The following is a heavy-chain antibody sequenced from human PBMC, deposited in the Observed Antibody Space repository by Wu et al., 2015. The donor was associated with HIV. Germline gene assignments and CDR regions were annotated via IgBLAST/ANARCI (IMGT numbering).Heavy chain of an antibody. CDR3: ARAGLRLEELSLYKIIDY. Sequence: QVQLVQSGAEVRKPGASVKVSCKASGYTFTGYYMHWVRQAPGQGLEWMGWINPNSGGTNYAQKFQGRVTMTRDTSISTAYMELSRLRSDDTAVYYCARAGLRLEELSLYKIIDYWGQGTLVTVSS. J-gene: IGHJ4*02. V-gene: IGHV1-2*02. D-gene: IGHD3-16*02. CDR1: GYTFTGYY. CDR2: INPNSGGT.